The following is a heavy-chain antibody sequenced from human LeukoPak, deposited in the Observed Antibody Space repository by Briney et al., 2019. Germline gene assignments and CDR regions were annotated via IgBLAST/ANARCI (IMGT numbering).Heavy chain of an antibody. CDR3: AKEHFLVAVAGTPGDY. CDR1: GFTFSSYG. V-gene: IGHV3-30*02. D-gene: IGHD6-19*01. J-gene: IGHJ4*02. CDR2: IRYDGGNK. Sequence: PGGSLRLSCAASGFTFSSYGMHWVRQAPGKGLEWVAFIRYDGGNKYYADSVKGRFTISRDNSKNTLYLQMNSLRAEDTAVYYCAKEHFLVAVAGTPGDYWGQGTLVTVSS.